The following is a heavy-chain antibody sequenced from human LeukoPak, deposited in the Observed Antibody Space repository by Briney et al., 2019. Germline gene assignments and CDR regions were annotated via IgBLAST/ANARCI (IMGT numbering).Heavy chain of an antibody. Sequence: SETLSLTCTVSGGSISSSSYYWGWIRQPPGKGLEWIGSIYYSGSTYYNPSLKSRVPISVDTSKNQFSLKLSSVTAADTAVYYCARDSAVAGTLDAFDIWGQGTMVTVSS. CDR2: IYYSGST. CDR1: GGSISSSSYY. J-gene: IGHJ3*02. V-gene: IGHV4-39*07. D-gene: IGHD6-19*01. CDR3: ARDSAVAGTLDAFDI.